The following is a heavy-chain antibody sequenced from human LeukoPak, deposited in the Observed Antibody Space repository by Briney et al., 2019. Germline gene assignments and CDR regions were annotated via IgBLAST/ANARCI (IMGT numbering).Heavy chain of an antibody. D-gene: IGHD3-22*01. CDR1: GGSISSYY. CDR2: IYYSGST. Sequence: PSETLSLTCTVSGGSISSYYWSWIRQPPGKGLEWIGNIYYSGSTNYNPSLKSRVTISVDTSKNQFSLKLSSVTAADTAVYYCASGGYDSSGSYRTRGYYYYYMDVWGKGTTVTVSS. V-gene: IGHV4-59*12. J-gene: IGHJ6*03. CDR3: ASGGYDSSGSYRTRGYYYYYMDV.